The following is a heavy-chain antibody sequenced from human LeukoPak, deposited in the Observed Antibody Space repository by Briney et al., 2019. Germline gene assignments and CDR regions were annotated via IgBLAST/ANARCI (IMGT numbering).Heavy chain of an antibody. CDR2: FDPEDGET. Sequence: ASVKVSCKVSGYTLTELSMHWVRQAPGKGLEWMGGFDPEDGETIYAQKFQGRVTMTEDTSTETAYMELSSLRSEDTAVYYCATGPGHKWELSHDGFQHWGQGTLVTVSS. CDR1: GYTLTELS. J-gene: IGHJ1*01. V-gene: IGHV1-24*01. D-gene: IGHD1-26*01. CDR3: ATGPGHKWELSHDGFQH.